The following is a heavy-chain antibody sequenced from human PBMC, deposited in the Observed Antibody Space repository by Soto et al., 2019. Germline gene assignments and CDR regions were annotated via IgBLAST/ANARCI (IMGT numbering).Heavy chain of an antibody. CDR1: GFIFGGSA. D-gene: IGHD3-22*01. Sequence: GGSLRLSCAASGFIFGGSAMHWVRQASGKGLEWVGRIRSKANSYATAYAASVKGRFTISRDDSKNTAYLQMNSLKTEDTAVYYCTSVYYSSGYYLHYWGQGTLVTVSS. CDR3: TSVYYSSGYYLHY. J-gene: IGHJ4*02. V-gene: IGHV3-73*01. CDR2: IRSKANSYAT.